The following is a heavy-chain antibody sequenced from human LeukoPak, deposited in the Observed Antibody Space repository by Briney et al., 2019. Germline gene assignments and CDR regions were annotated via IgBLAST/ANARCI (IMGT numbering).Heavy chain of an antibody. CDR1: GGPISSYY. CDR3: AKPSHYYDSSGYFDY. V-gene: IGHV4-59*01. J-gene: IGHJ4*02. CDR2: IYYSGST. Sequence: SETLSLTCTVSGGPISSYYWSWIRQPPGKGLEWIGYIYYSGSTNYNPSLKSRVTISVDTSKNQFSLKLSSVTAADTAVYYCAKPSHYYDSSGYFDYWGQGTLVTVSS. D-gene: IGHD3-22*01.